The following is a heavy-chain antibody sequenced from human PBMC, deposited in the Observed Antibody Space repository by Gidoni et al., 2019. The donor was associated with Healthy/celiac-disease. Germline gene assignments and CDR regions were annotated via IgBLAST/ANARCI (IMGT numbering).Heavy chain of an antibody. CDR3: AKGGIVATSKHFDY. D-gene: IGHD5-12*01. CDR1: GFTFDDYA. J-gene: IGHJ4*02. CDR2: ISCNSGSI. V-gene: IGHV3-9*01. Sequence: EVQLVESGGGLVQPGRSLRLSCAASGFTFDDYAMHWVRQAPGKGLEWVSGISCNSGSIGYADSVKGRFTISRDNAKNSLYLQMNSLRAEDTALYYCAKGGIVATSKHFDYWGQGTLVTVSS.